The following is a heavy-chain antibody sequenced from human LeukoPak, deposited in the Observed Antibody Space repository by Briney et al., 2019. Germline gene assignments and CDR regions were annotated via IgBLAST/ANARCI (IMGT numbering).Heavy chain of an antibody. Sequence: ASVKVSFKASGGTFSSYAISWVRQAPGQGLEWMGGIIPIFGTANYAQKFQGRVTITADESTSTAYMELSGLRSEDTAVYYCARDHKQLNRYSSWEDWFDPWGQGTLVTVSS. CDR1: GGTFSSYA. CDR3: ARDHKQLNRYSSWEDWFDP. V-gene: IGHV1-69*13. CDR2: IIPIFGTA. D-gene: IGHD6-13*01. J-gene: IGHJ5*02.